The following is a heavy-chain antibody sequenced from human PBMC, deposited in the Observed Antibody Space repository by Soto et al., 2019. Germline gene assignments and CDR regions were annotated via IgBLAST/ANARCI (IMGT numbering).Heavy chain of an antibody. CDR1: GFTFTSSA. V-gene: IGHV1-58*01. CDR3: AATGIFGVVTNPYYYGLDV. J-gene: IGHJ6*02. CDR2: IVVGSSNT. Sequence: GASVKVSCKASGFTFTSSAVQWVRQARGQRLEWIGWIVVGSSNTNYAQKFQERVTITRGMSTSTAYMELSSLRSEDAAVYYCAATGIFGVVTNPYYYGLDVWGQGTTVTVSS. D-gene: IGHD3-3*02.